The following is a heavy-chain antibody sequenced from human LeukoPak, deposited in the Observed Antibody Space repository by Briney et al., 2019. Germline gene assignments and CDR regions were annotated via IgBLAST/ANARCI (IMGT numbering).Heavy chain of an antibody. V-gene: IGHV4-39*01. CDR1: GVSISSSNSY. CDR2: IYYTGDT. J-gene: IGHJ4*02. CDR3: ARQTGSGLFILP. Sequence: SETLSLTCTVSGVSISSSNSYWGWIRQPPGKGLEWIGSIYYTGDTYYNASLKSQVSTSIDTSKNQFSLKLTSVTAADTSVYYCARQTGSGLFILPGGQGTLVTVSS. D-gene: IGHD3/OR15-3a*01.